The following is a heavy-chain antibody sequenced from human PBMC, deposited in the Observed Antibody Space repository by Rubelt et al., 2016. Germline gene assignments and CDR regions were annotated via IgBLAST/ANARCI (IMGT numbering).Heavy chain of an antibody. D-gene: IGHD3-16*01. CDR2: INHSGCT. Sequence: QVQLQQWGAGLLKPSETLSLTCAVYGGSFRGYYWTWIRQPPGKGLEWIGEINHSGCTNYTPSLNSRVPISVDTSKNQFSLRLSSLTAADTAVYYCARGPSVGGAPTNAFDIWGQGTMVTVSS. J-gene: IGHJ3*02. V-gene: IGHV4-34*01. CDR3: ARGPSVGGAPTNAFDI. CDR1: GGSFRGYY.